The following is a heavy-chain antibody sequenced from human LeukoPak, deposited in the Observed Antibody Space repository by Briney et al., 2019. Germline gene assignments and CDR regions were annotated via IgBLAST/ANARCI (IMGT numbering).Heavy chain of an antibody. CDR1: GFSFGSFW. D-gene: IGHD1-1*01. J-gene: IGHJ4*02. CDR2: INEDGSQT. V-gene: IGHV3-7*01. Sequence: GGSLRLSCAAAGFSFGSFWRTWISQAPGKGLEWGCHINEDGSQTNYIDSVTGRFSISRDNTKDSPYLQINRLRTEATVVYFCVRDVGYFHLDSWGPGVLVNVSS. CDR3: VRDVGYFHLDS.